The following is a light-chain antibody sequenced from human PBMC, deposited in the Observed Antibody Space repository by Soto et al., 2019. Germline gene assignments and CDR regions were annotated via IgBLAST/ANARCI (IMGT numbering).Light chain of an antibody. Sequence: QSVLTQPPSASGSPGQSVAISCTGTSSDVGGYNYVSWYQQHPGKAPKLMIYEVNKRPSGVPDRFSGSKFGTSASLAISGLRSEDEADYYCSTWDDSLSGPVFGGGTKLTVL. J-gene: IGLJ3*02. CDR2: EVN. CDR1: SSDVGGYNY. CDR3: STWDDSLSGPV. V-gene: IGLV2-8*01.